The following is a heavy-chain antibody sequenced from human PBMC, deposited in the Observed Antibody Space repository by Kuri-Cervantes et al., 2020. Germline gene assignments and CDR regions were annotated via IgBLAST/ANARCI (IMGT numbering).Heavy chain of an antibody. CDR1: GYTFTGYY. D-gene: IGHD2-2*01. J-gene: IGHJ4*02. Sequence: ASVKVSCKASGYTFTGYYMHWVRQAPGQGLEWMGWINPNSGGTNYAQKFQGRVTMTRDTSISTAYMELSRLRSDDTAVYYCALGFCSRTSCLVIDYWGQGTLVTVSS. CDR3: ALGFCSRTSCLVIDY. CDR2: INPNSGGT. V-gene: IGHV1-2*02.